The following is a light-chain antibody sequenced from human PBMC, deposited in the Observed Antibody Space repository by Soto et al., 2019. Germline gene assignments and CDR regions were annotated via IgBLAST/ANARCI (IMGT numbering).Light chain of an antibody. Sequence: DIVMTQSPDSLAVSLGERATIYCKSSQSLLHSSTDKNYLAWYQLKPGQPPRLLIYWASTRHSGVPGRFSGSGSGTDFSLTISSLQAEDVAVYYCQQYYSVPWTFGQGTKVDI. CDR2: WAS. CDR3: QQYYSVPWT. V-gene: IGKV4-1*01. CDR1: QSLLHSSTDKNY. J-gene: IGKJ1*01.